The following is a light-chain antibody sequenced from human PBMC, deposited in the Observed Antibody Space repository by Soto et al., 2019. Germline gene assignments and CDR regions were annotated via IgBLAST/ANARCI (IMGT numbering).Light chain of an antibody. CDR1: QSISRW. CDR2: KAS. V-gene: IGKV1-5*03. CDR3: QQYNSYTWT. Sequence: DIQMTQSPSTRSASVGDRVTITCRASQSISRWWAWYQQKPGKAPKLLIYKASSLESGVPSRFSGSGSGTEFTLTISSLQPDNFATYYCQQYNSYTWTFGQGTKVEIK. J-gene: IGKJ1*01.